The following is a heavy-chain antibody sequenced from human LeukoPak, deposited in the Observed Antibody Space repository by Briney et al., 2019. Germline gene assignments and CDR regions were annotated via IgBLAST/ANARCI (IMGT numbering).Heavy chain of an antibody. Sequence: SETLSLTCAVHGGSFNSYSWSWIRQPPGKGLEWIGEVTHGGSTNYNPSLKSRVTISVDTSRNQFSLKLTSVTAADRGVYYCARESYLDWFDPWSQGTLVTVSS. CDR1: GGSFNSYS. CDR2: VTHGGST. CDR3: ARESYLDWFDP. V-gene: IGHV4-34*01. J-gene: IGHJ5*02. D-gene: IGHD3-10*01.